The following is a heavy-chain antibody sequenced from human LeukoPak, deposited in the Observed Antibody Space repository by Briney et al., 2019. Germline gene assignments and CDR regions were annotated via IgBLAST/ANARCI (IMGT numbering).Heavy chain of an antibody. Sequence: SETLSLTCTVSGGSISSSSYYWGWIRQPPGKGLEWVGSIYYSGSTNYNPSLKSRVTISVDTSKNHFSLKLSSVTAADTAVYYCARARQGWNYYGSGSYFDYWGQGTLVTVSS. CDR1: GGSISSSSYY. D-gene: IGHD3-10*01. CDR3: ARARQGWNYYGSGSYFDY. CDR2: IYYSGST. V-gene: IGHV4-39*02. J-gene: IGHJ4*02.